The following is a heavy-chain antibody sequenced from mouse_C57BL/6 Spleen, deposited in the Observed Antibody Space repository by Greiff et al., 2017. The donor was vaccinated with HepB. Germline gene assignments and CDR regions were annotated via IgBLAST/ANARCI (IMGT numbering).Heavy chain of an antibody. V-gene: IGHV1-64*01. J-gene: IGHJ4*01. D-gene: IGHD2-4*01. CDR1: GYTFTSYW. CDR3: ARYYDYDRYAMDY. Sequence: QVQLQQPGAELVKPGASVKLSCKASGYTFTSYWMHWVKQRPGQGLEWIGMIHPNSGSTNYNEKFKSKATLTVDKSSSTAYMQLSSLTSEDSAVYYCARYYDYDRYAMDYWGQGTSVTVSS. CDR2: IHPNSGST.